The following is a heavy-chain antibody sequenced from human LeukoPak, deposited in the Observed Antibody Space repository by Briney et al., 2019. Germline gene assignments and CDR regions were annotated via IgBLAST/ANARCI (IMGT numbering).Heavy chain of an antibody. CDR2: ISYDGTNK. D-gene: IGHD2-15*01. Sequence: GGSLRLSCAASGFTFSNYAMHWVRQAPGKGLEWVAVISYDGTNKYYADSVKGRFTVSRDNSKNTLYLQMNSLRAEDTAVYFCAVGGLEGAYWGQGTLVTVSS. V-gene: IGHV3-30-3*01. J-gene: IGHJ4*02. CDR3: AVGGLEGAY. CDR1: GFTFSNYA.